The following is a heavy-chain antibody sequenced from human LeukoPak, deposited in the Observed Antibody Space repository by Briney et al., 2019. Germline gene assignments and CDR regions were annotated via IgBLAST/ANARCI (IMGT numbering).Heavy chain of an antibody. V-gene: IGHV1-18*01. CDR2: ISAYNGNT. J-gene: IGHJ6*02. CDR3: ARDIGEGYYYYGMDV. D-gene: IGHD3-16*02. Sequence: ASVKVSCKASGYTFTSYGISWVRQAPGQGLEWMGWISAYNGNTNYAQKLQGRVTMTTDTSTSTAYMGLRSLRSDDTAVYYCARDIGEGYYYYGMDVWGQGTTVTVSS. CDR1: GYTFTSYG.